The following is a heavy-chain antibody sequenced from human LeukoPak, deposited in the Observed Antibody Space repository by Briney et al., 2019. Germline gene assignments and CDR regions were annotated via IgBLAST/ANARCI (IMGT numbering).Heavy chain of an antibody. CDR3: ARHVAYDCSNYVGDYYFDY. Sequence: PSETLSLTCTVSGGSISSSSYYWGWIRQPPGKGLEWIGSIYYSGSTYYNPSLKSRVTISVDTSKNQFSLKLSSVTAADTAVYYCARHVAYDCSNYVGDYYFDYWGQGTLVTVSS. CDR1: GGSISSSSYY. CDR2: IYYSGST. J-gene: IGHJ4*02. V-gene: IGHV4-39*01. D-gene: IGHD4-11*01.